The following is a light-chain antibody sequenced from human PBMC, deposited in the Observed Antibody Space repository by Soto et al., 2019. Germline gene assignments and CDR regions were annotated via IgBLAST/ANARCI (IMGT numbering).Light chain of an antibody. Sequence: QSVLTQPASVSGSPGQSSTISCTGTSSDVGGYNYVSWYQQHPGKAPKLMIYDVSNRPSGVPNRFSGSKSGNTASLTISGLQAEDEADYYCSSYTSSSTLEVFGTGTKVTVL. CDR1: SSDVGGYNY. J-gene: IGLJ1*01. V-gene: IGLV2-14*01. CDR2: DVS. CDR3: SSYTSSSTLEV.